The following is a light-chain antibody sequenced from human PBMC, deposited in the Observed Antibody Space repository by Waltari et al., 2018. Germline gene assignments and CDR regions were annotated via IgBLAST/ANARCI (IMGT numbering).Light chain of an antibody. CDR3: QKYGTLPAT. CDR1: QSISIY. J-gene: IGKJ1*01. CDR2: EAS. Sequence: EIVLTQSPGTLSLSPGERATLSCRASQSISIYLAWYQQKGGQPPRLLIYEASSRATGIPDRFSGSGSGTDFSLTISRLEPEDFAVYYCQKYGTLPATFGQGTKVEIK. V-gene: IGKV3-20*01.